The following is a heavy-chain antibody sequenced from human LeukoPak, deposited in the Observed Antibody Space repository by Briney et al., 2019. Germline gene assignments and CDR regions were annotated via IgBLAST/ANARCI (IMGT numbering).Heavy chain of an antibody. D-gene: IGHD6-19*01. CDR2: TYPGDSDT. CDR1: GYIFTSYW. Sequence: GESLKISCKGSGYIFTSYWIGWVRQMPGKGLEWMGITYPGDSDTRYSPSFQGQVTISADKSISTAYLQWSSLKASDTAMYYCARHYSSGWYRPPAFDIWGQGTMVTVSS. J-gene: IGHJ3*02. V-gene: IGHV5-51*01. CDR3: ARHYSSGWYRPPAFDI.